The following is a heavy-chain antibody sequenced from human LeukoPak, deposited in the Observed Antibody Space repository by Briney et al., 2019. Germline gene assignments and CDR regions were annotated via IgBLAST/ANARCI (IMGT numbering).Heavy chain of an antibody. CDR3: ARHAKRAGTTNNFDY. Sequence: SETLSLTCTVSGCSISSYYLSWIRQPPGKGLEWIGYIYYSGSTNYNPSLKSRVTTSVDTSKNQFSLKRSYVTAADTAVYYCARHAKRAGTTNNFDYWGQGTLVTVSS. V-gene: IGHV4-59*08. D-gene: IGHD1-7*01. CDR1: GCSISSYY. J-gene: IGHJ4*02. CDR2: IYYSGST.